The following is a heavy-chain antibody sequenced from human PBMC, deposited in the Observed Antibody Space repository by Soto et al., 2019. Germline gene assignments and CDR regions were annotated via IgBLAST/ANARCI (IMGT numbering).Heavy chain of an antibody. CDR1: GFTFNNYA. CDR2: ISPGGGNT. CDR3: AKPHDYGDYLRWYFDL. Sequence: VQLLESGGGLLQPGGSLRLSCAASGFTFNNYAMSWVRQAPGKGLEWVSAISPGGGNTYYADSVKGRFTISRDNSKSTLYLQINRLRAEDTAVYYCAKPHDYGDYLRWYFDLWGRGTLVTVSS. V-gene: IGHV3-23*01. J-gene: IGHJ2*01. D-gene: IGHD4-17*01.